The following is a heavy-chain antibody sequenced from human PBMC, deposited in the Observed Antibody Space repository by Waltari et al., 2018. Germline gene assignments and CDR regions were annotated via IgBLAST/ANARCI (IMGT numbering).Heavy chain of an antibody. Sequence: QVQLVESGGGVVQPGGSLRLSCAASGFTFSSYGMHWVRQAPGKGVGWVAFIRYDGSNKYEADSVKGRFTISRDNSKNTLYLQMNSLRAEDTAVYYCAKARGSGWYGGYWGQGTLVTVSS. CDR2: IRYDGSNK. J-gene: IGHJ4*02. CDR1: GFTFSSYG. D-gene: IGHD6-19*01. CDR3: AKARGSGWYGGY. V-gene: IGHV3-30*02.